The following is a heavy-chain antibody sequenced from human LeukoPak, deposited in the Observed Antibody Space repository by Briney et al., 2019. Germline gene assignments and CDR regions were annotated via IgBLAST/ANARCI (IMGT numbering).Heavy chain of an antibody. D-gene: IGHD6-6*01. CDR3: ASSSSSPDYFQH. J-gene: IGHJ1*01. CDR1: GGTFSSYA. V-gene: IGHV1-69*05. Sequence: SVKVSCKASGGTFSSYAISWVRQAPAQGLEWMGGIIPIFGTANYAQKFQGRVTITTDESTSTAYMELSSLRSEDTAVYYCASSSSSPDYFQHWGQGTLVTVSS. CDR2: IIPIFGTA.